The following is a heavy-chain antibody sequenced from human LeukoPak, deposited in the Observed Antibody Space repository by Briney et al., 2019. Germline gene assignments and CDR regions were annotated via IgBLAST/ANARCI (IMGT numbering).Heavy chain of an antibody. D-gene: IGHD1-26*01. J-gene: IGHJ5*02. CDR3: ARGASSNWFDP. CDR2: INPNSGCT. V-gene: IGHV1-2*02. CDR1: GYTFTAYY. Sequence: ASVKVSCMASGYTFTAYYMHWVRQAPGQGLEWVGWINPNSGCTNSAQNFQGRVTMTRDTSISTAYMELSSLRSDDTAVYYCARGASSNWFDPWGQGTLVTVSS.